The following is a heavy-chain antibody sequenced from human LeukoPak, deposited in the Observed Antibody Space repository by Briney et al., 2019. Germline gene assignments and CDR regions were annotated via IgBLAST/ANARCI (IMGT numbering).Heavy chain of an antibody. CDR1: GDSISSNNW. Sequence: SETLSLTCAVSGDSISSNNWWTWVRQPPGKGLEWIGEIYHSGTTNYNPSLKSRVTISVDTSKNQFSLRLSSVTAADTAVYYCARHGMYSGSESYYDPFDYWGQGTLVTVSS. V-gene: IGHV4-4*02. CDR2: IYHSGTT. D-gene: IGHD3-10*01. CDR3: ARHGMYSGSESYYDPFDY. J-gene: IGHJ4*02.